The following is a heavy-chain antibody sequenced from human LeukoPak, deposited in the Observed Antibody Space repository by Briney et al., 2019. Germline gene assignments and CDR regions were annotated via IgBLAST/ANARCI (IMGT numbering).Heavy chain of an antibody. D-gene: IGHD3-22*01. CDR1: GFTFSNAW. CDR3: TTDLYYYDSSGYPPPFDY. J-gene: IGHJ4*02. CDR2: IKSKTDGGTT. Sequence: GGSLRLSCAASGFTFSNAWMNWVRQAPGKGLEWVGRIKSKTDGGTTDYAAPVKGRSTISRDDSKNTLYLQMNSLKTEDTAVYYCTTDLYYYDSSGYPPPFDYWGQGTLVTVSS. V-gene: IGHV3-15*07.